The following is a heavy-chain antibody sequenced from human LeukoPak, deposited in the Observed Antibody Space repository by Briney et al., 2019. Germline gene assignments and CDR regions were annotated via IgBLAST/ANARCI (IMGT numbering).Heavy chain of an antibody. J-gene: IGHJ6*02. Sequence: SETLSLTCTVSGGSITSSSYYWSWIRQPPGKGLEWIGEINHSGSTNYNPSLKSRVTISVDTSKNQFSLKLSSVTAADTAVYYCAREGLLRWSYYYYGMDVWGQGTTVTVSS. CDR2: INHSGST. CDR3: AREGLLRWSYYYYGMDV. D-gene: IGHD4-23*01. CDR1: GGSITSSSYY. V-gene: IGHV4-39*07.